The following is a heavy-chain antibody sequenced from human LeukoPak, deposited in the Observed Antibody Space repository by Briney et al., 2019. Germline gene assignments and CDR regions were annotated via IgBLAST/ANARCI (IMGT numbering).Heavy chain of an antibody. CDR1: GGSFSGYY. CDR2: INHSGST. J-gene: IGHJ5*02. Sequence: ASETLSLTCAVYGGSFSGYYWSWIRQPPGKGLEWIGEINHSGSTNYNPSLKSRVTISVDTSKNQFSLKLSSVTAADTAVYYCAAITMVRGVPYDWFDPWGQGTLVTVSS. V-gene: IGHV4-34*01. CDR3: AAITMVRGVPYDWFDP. D-gene: IGHD3-10*01.